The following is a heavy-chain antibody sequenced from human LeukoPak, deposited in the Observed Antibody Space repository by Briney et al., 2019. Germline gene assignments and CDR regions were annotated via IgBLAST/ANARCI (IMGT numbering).Heavy chain of an antibody. CDR2: IKPDGSEK. CDR1: GFTFSSYW. D-gene: IGHD4-17*01. CDR3: VRGGSGESHFDY. V-gene: IGHV3-7*03. J-gene: IGHJ4*02. Sequence: GGSLRLSCAASGFTFSSYWMNWVRQAPGKGLEWVGNIKPDGSEKNYVDSVKGRFTISRGNTKNSLYLEMNSLRAEDTAVYYCVRGGSGESHFDYWGQGTLVSVFS.